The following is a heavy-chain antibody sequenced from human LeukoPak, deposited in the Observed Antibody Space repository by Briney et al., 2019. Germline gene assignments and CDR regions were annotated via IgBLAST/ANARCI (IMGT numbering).Heavy chain of an antibody. J-gene: IGHJ4*02. V-gene: IGHV1-18*01. Sequence: GASVKVSCKASGYTFTSYGISWVRQAPGQGLEWMGWISAYNGNTNYAQKLQGRVTMTTDPSTSTAYMELRSLRSDDTAVYYCARASYDSSGYYFDYWGQGTLVTVSS. D-gene: IGHD3-22*01. CDR3: ARASYDSSGYYFDY. CDR1: GYTFTSYG. CDR2: ISAYNGNT.